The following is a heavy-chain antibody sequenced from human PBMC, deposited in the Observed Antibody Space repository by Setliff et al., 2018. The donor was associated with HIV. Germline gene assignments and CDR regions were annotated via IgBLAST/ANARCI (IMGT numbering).Heavy chain of an antibody. Sequence: LRLSCAASGFNFGSYAINWVRQAPGKGLEWVSGIDGSGGSTYYADSVKGRFTMSRDYSKNTIHLQMRSLRAEDSAVYYCAKSASWDLRGWLHWGQGTLVTVSS. V-gene: IGHV3-23*01. D-gene: IGHD6-19*01. CDR3: AKSASWDLRGWLH. J-gene: IGHJ4*02. CDR2: IDGSGGST. CDR1: GFNFGSYA.